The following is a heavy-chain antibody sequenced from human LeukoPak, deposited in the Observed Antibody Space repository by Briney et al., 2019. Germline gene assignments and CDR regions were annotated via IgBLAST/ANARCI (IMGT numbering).Heavy chain of an antibody. V-gene: IGHV4-59*11. CDR3: ARDLGRVDS. J-gene: IGHJ4*02. CDR1: GASISSRY. CDR2: IDNGGSP. Sequence: SETLSLTCTISGASISSRYWSWIRQPPGKELEWIGYIDNGGSPKYSPSLRSRVTISVVTSKNQFSLKLNSVTAADTAVYYCARDLGRVDSWGQGTLVTVSS. D-gene: IGHD1-26*01.